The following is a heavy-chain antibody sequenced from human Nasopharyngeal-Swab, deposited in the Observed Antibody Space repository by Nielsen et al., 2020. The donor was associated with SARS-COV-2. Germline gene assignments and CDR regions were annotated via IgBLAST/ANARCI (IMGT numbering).Heavy chain of an antibody. CDR2: IYYSGST. CDR3: ARGFDP. Sequence: SETLSLTFPVSGGSISSYYWSWIRQPPGKGLEWIGYIYYSGSTNYNPSLKSRVTISADTSKNQYSRKLSSVTAAETAVYYCARGFDPWGQGTLVTVSS. V-gene: IGHV4-59*01. CDR1: GGSISSYY. J-gene: IGHJ5*02.